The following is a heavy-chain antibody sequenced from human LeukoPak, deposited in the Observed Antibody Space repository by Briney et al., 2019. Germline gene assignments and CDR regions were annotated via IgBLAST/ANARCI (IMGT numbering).Heavy chain of an antibody. Sequence: GGSLRLSCAASGFTFSGYSMNWVRQAPGKGLEWVSYISSSSSPIYYADSVKGRFTISRDNAKKSLYLQMNRLRAEDTAVYFCARADTSDILTGYSDYWGQGTLVTVSS. CDR3: ARADTSDILTGYSDY. V-gene: IGHV3-48*04. D-gene: IGHD3-9*01. J-gene: IGHJ4*02. CDR2: ISSSSSPI. CDR1: GFTFSGYS.